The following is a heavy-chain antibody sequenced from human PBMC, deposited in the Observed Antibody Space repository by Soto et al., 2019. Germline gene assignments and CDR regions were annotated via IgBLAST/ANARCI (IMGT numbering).Heavy chain of an antibody. CDR3: ASGAVAGTQYDVPVDY. Sequence: QVQLVQSGAEVKKPGASVKVSCKASGYTFTSYYMHWVRQAPGQELEWMGIINPSGGSTSYAQKFQGRVPMGRDTSTRTVYLELSSLRSEDTAVDYCASGAVAGTQYDVPVDYWGQGTLGTVS. CDR1: GYTFTSYY. D-gene: IGHD6-19*01. CDR2: INPSGGST. J-gene: IGHJ4*01. V-gene: IGHV1-46*03.